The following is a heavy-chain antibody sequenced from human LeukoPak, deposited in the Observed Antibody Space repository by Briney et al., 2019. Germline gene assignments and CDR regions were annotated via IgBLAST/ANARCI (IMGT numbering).Heavy chain of an antibody. V-gene: IGHV5-51*01. D-gene: IGHD3-10*01. CDR3: ARQSRDGSETRGYYFDY. J-gene: IGHJ4*02. Sequence: GESLKISFQVSGYIFTNYWIGWVRPMPGKGLESMGIIYPADSDTTYSPSFQGQVTISADKSISTVYLQWSSLKASDTAMYYCARQSRDGSETRGYYFDYWGPGTQVTVSS. CDR2: IYPADSDT. CDR1: GYIFTNYW.